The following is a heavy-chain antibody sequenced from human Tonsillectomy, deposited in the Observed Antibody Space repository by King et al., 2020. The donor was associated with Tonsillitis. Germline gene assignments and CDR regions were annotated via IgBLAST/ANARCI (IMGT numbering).Heavy chain of an antibody. J-gene: IGHJ4*02. D-gene: IGHD6-19*01. V-gene: IGHV3-20*04. CDR3: ARFWGSTVCLFPFDY. CDR2: INWNGGST. CDR1: GFTFDDYG. Sequence: VQLVESGGGVVRPGGSLRLSCTASGFTFDDYGMSWVRQAPGEGLEWVSGINWNGGSTGYADSVKGRFTISRANAKNSLYLQMNSLRAEDTALYYCARFWGSTVCLFPFDYWGQGTLVTVSA.